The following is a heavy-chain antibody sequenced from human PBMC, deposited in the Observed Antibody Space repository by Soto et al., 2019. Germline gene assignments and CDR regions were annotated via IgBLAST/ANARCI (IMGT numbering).Heavy chain of an antibody. CDR3: ARLGIILEAPDAFDI. CDR2: IDPSDSYT. V-gene: IGHV5-10-1*01. CDR1: GYSFTSYW. J-gene: IGHJ3*02. D-gene: IGHD3-10*01. Sequence: GESLKISCKGSGYSFTSYWISWVRQMPGKGLEWMGRIDPSDSYTNYSPSFQGHVTISADKSISTAYLQWSSLKASDTAMYYCARLGIILEAPDAFDIWGQGTMVTVSS.